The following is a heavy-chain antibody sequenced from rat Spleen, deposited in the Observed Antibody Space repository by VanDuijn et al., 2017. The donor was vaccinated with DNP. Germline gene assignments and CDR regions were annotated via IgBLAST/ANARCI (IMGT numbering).Heavy chain of an antibody. D-gene: IGHD1-11*01. CDR2: ISYDGSST. Sequence: EVQLVASGGGLVQPGRSLKLSCAASGFTFSDYNMAWVRQAPKKGLEWVATISYDGSSTYYRDSVKGRFTISRDNAKSTLYLQMDSLRSEDTATYYCARLRALFDYWGQGVMVTVSS. CDR3: ARLRALFDY. V-gene: IGHV5-7*01. J-gene: IGHJ2*01. CDR1: GFTFSDYN.